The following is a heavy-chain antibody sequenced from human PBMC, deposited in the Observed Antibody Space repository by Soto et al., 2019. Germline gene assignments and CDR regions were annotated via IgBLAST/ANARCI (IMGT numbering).Heavy chain of an antibody. J-gene: IGHJ4*02. Sequence: SETLSLTCTVSGGSISSSSYYWGWIRQPPGKGLEWIGSIYYSGSTYYNPSLKSRVTISVDTSKNQFSLKLSSVTAADTAVYYCERHRPSSSWLYYFDYWGQGTLVTVSS. CDR2: IYYSGST. CDR3: ERHRPSSSWLYYFDY. V-gene: IGHV4-39*01. D-gene: IGHD6-13*01. CDR1: GGSISSSSYY.